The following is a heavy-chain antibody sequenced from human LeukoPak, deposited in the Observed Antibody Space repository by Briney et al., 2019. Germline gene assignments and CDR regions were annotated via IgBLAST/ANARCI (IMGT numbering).Heavy chain of an antibody. V-gene: IGHV4-59*08. Sequence: SETLSLTCTVSGGSISSYYWSRIRQPPGKGLEWIGYIYYGGSTNYNPSLKSRLSISLDTSKNQFSLKLSSVTAADTAVYYCARRPGGLQDWLDPWGQGTLVTVSS. J-gene: IGHJ5*02. CDR1: GGSISSYY. CDR3: ARRPGGLQDWLDP. D-gene: IGHD2-15*01. CDR2: IYYGGST.